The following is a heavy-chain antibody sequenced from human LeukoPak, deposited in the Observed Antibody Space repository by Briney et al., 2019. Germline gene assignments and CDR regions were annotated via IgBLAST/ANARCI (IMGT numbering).Heavy chain of an antibody. D-gene: IGHD1-26*01. V-gene: IGHV3-48*03. CDR2: ISSSGSTI. J-gene: IGHJ4*02. Sequence: PGGSLRLSCAASGFTFSSYEMNWVRQAPGKGLEWVSYISSSGSTIYYGDSVKGRFTISRDNSKNTMYLQMYNLREEDTAVYYCTRDPILGAPDYFDYWGQGTLVTVSS. CDR1: GFTFSSYE. CDR3: TRDPILGAPDYFDY.